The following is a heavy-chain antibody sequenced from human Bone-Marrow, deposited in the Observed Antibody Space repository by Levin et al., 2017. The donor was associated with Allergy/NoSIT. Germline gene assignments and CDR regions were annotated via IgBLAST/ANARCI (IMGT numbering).Heavy chain of an antibody. D-gene: IGHD5-18*01. V-gene: IGHV3-7*01. CDR2: IKQDGSEK. J-gene: IGHJ4*02. Sequence: GESLKISCAASGFTFSSYWMSWVRQAPGKGLEWVANIKQDGSEKYYVDSVKGRFTISRDNAKNSLYLQMNSLRAEDTAVYYCARGVQLWLRGSSYFDYWGQGTLVTVSS. CDR1: GFTFSSYW. CDR3: ARGVQLWLRGSSYFDY.